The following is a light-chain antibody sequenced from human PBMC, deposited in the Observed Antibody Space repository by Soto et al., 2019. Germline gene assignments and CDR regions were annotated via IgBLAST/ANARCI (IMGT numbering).Light chain of an antibody. J-gene: IGKJ3*01. CDR3: QHYGTSSL. CDR2: GAS. CDR1: QSVSSSY. V-gene: IGKV3-20*01. Sequence: EIVLTQSPGTLSLSPGERATLSCRASQSVSSSYLAWYQQKPGQAPRLLIYGASSRATGIPDRFSVSASGTDLTLTLSRLEPEDFAVYYCQHYGTSSLFGPGTKVDIK.